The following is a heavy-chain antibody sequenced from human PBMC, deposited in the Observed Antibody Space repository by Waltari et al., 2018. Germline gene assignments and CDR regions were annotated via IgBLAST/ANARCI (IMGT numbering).Heavy chain of an antibody. CDR2: ISSSSSYI. Sequence: EVQLVESGGGLVKPGGSLRLSCAASGFTFSSYSMNWVRQAPGKGLELVSSISSSSSYIYYADSVKGRFTISRDNAKNSLYLQMNSLRAEDTAVYYCARDRLSFWFDPWGQGTLVTVSS. J-gene: IGHJ5*02. CDR1: GFTFSSYS. CDR3: ARDRLSFWFDP. V-gene: IGHV3-21*01. D-gene: IGHD3-10*01.